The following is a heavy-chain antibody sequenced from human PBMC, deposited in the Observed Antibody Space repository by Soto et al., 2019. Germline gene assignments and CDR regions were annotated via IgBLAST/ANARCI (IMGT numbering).Heavy chain of an antibody. V-gene: IGHV4-34*01. J-gene: IGHJ4*02. D-gene: IGHD6-6*01. CDR1: SGSFSCYY. CDR3: ARAPKVSGSSQTRPDF. Sequence: PSETLALTCSIYSGSFSCYYWSWIRQPPGKGLEWIGEISQSGNTNYSPSLKSRVSISIDTSKKQFSLNLASVSAADTAVYYCARAPKVSGSSQTRPDFWGQWTLVTVSS. CDR2: ISQSGNT.